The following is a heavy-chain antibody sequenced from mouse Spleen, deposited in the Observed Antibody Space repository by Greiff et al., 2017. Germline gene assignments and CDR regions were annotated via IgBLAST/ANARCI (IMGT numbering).Heavy chain of an antibody. CDR1: GYTFTNYW. V-gene: IGHV1-63*01. CDR3: ARGESNYWYFDV. D-gene: IGHD2-5*01. Sequence: QVQLKQSGAELVRPGTSVKMSCKASGYTFTNYWIGWAKQRPGHGLEWIGDIYPGGGYTNYNEKFKGKATLTADKSSSTAYMQFSSLTSEDSAIYYCARGESNYWYFDVWGTGTTVTVSS. CDR2: IYPGGGYT. J-gene: IGHJ1*03.